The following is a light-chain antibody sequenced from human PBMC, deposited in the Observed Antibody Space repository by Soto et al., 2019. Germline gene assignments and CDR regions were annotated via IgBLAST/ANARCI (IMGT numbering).Light chain of an antibody. J-gene: IGKJ4*01. CDR1: QGISSW. CDR3: QQGNSFPLT. Sequence: DLQMTQSPSSIAASVGDRVDNTCRASQGISSWLAWYQQKPGKAPKLLIYAASRLQSGVPSRFSGRGSGTDFALTISILQPEDFVTYYCQQGNSFPLTFGGGTKVEIK. CDR2: AAS. V-gene: IGKV1-12*01.